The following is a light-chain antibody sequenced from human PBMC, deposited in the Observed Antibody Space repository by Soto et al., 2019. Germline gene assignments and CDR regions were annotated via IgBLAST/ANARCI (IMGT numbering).Light chain of an antibody. J-gene: IGKJ4*01. CDR2: TIS. CDR3: QQQNSYTLT. V-gene: IGKV1-9*01. CDR1: QGVSSF. Sequence: IQLTQSPSSRSSSLGDRVTITCRASQGVSSFLAWYQQKPGKAPKLLIYTISTLQSGVPSRFSGIVSGTDGTITISSLQQEDGSTYDCQQQNSYTLTFGGGTKVDIK.